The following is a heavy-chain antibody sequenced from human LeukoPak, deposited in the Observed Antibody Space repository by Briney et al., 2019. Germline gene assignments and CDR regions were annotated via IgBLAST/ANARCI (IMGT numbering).Heavy chain of an antibody. J-gene: IGHJ4*02. CDR3: ARDSDSGSYCFDY. CDR2: IYSGGST. Sequence: PGGSLRLSCAASGFIVSSNYMSWVRQAPGKGLEWVSVIYSGGSTYYADSVKGRFTISRDNSKNTLYLQMNSLRAEDTAVYYCARDSDSGSYCFDYWGRGTLVAVSS. CDR1: GFIVSSNY. D-gene: IGHD1-26*01. V-gene: IGHV3-53*01.